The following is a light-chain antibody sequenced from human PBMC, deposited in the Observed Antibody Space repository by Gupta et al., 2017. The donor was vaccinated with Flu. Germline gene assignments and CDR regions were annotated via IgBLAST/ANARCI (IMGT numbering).Light chain of an antibody. CDR1: SSNIGDNY. CDR2: ESN. CDR3: GTWDSSLSAAV. J-gene: IGLJ3*02. V-gene: IGLV1-51*02. Sequence: QSVLTQPPSVSATPGQKVTISCSGSSSNIGDNYVSWYKQVPGTAPKLLIYESNKRPSVIPDRFSGSKSGTAATLGITGLQTGDEADYYCGTWDSSLSAAVFGGGTKLTVL.